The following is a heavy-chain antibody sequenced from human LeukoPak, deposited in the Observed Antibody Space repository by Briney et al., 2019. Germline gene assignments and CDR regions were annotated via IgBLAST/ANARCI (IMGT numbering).Heavy chain of an antibody. V-gene: IGHV1-2*02. D-gene: IGHD3/OR15-3a*01. Sequence: PSVKLSCTASVYTFTAYNMHWVRQAPRQGLERMGWMTTNSGATSYTHNFPGRISMHWDTPSTTAYSGLRRLLSDDTAVLFSASAYGIWAAYHTSTVYFHRSGQGTPVTASS. CDR2: MTTNSGAT. CDR3: ASAYGIWAAYHTSTVYFHR. J-gene: IGHJ1*01. CDR1: VYTFTAYN.